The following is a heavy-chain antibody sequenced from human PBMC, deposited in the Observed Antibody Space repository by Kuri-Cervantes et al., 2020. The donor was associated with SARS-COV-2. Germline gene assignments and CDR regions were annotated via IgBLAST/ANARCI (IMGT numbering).Heavy chain of an antibody. CDR3: ARVFGYSSSWYHRGMDV. D-gene: IGHD6-13*01. CDR1: VGSFSGYY. J-gene: IGHJ6*02. CDR2: INHSGST. Sequence: SQTLSLTCAVYVGSFSGYYWSWIRQPPGKGLEWIGEINHSGSTNYNPSLKSRVTISVDTSKNQFSLKLSSVTAADTAVYYCARVFGYSSSWYHRGMDVWGQGTTVTSP. V-gene: IGHV4-34*01.